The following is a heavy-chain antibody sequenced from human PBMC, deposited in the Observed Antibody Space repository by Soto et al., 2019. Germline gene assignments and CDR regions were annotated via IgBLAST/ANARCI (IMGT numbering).Heavy chain of an antibody. CDR2: ISSSSSYI. Sequence: PGGSLRLSCAASGFTFSSYSMNWVRQAPGKGLEWVSSISSSSSYIYYADSVKGRFTISRDNAKNSLYLQMNSLRAEDTAVYYCARDLSSSSDYIDYWGQGTLVTVSS. D-gene: IGHD6-6*01. V-gene: IGHV3-21*01. J-gene: IGHJ4*02. CDR3: ARDLSSSSDYIDY. CDR1: GFTFSSYS.